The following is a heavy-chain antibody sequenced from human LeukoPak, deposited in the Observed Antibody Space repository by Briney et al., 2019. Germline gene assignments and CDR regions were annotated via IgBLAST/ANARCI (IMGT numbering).Heavy chain of an antibody. V-gene: IGHV3-11*01. CDR2: ISSSGSTI. CDR1: GFTFSDYY. Sequence: GGSLRLSCAASGFTFSDYYMSWIRQAPGKGLEWVSYISSSGSTIYYADSVKGRFTISRDNSKNTLYLQMNSLRAEDTAVYYCARGTDDYVWGTDDYWGQGTLVTVSS. CDR3: ARGTDDYVWGTDDY. D-gene: IGHD3-16*01. J-gene: IGHJ4*02.